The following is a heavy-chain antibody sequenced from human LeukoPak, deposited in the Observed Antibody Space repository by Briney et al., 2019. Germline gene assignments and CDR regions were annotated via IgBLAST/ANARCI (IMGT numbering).Heavy chain of an antibody. CDR3: ARNEGVLRYFDWLLDAFDI. Sequence: SGGSLRLSCAASGFTFSSYSMNWVRQAPGKGLEWVSHISSSSSTIYYADSVKGRFTISRDNAKNSLYLQMNSLRAEDTAVYYCARNEGVLRYFDWLLDAFDIWGQGTMVTVSS. CDR1: GFTFSSYS. D-gene: IGHD3-9*01. J-gene: IGHJ3*02. CDR2: ISSSSSTI. V-gene: IGHV3-48*01.